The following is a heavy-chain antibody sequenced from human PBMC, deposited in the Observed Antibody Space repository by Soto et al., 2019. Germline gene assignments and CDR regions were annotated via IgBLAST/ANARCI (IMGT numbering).Heavy chain of an antibody. D-gene: IGHD2-21*02. Sequence: GGSLRLSCAASGFTFSDYYMSWIRQAPGKGLEWVSYISSSSSYTNYADSVKGRFTISRDNAKNSLYLQMNSLRAEDTAVYYCARESGDWPLNWFDPWGQGTLVTVS. V-gene: IGHV3-11*06. CDR2: ISSSSSYT. J-gene: IGHJ5*02. CDR1: GFTFSDYY. CDR3: ARESGDWPLNWFDP.